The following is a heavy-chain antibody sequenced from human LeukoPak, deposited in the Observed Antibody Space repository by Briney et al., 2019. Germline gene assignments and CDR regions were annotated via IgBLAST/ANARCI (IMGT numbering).Heavy chain of an antibody. J-gene: IGHJ3*02. CDR2: IYYSGST. Sequence: SETLSLTCTVSGGSISSYYWSWIRQPPGKGLEWIGSIYYSGSTYYNPSLKSRVTISVDTSKNQFSLKLSSVTAADTAVYYCARHSPYCSSTSCYRGDAFDIWGQGTMVTVSS. CDR3: ARHSPYCSSTSCYRGDAFDI. CDR1: GGSISSYY. D-gene: IGHD2-2*01. V-gene: IGHV4-39*01.